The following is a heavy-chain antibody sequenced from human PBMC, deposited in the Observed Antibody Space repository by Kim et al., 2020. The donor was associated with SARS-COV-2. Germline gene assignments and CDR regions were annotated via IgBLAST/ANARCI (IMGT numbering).Heavy chain of an antibody. CDR1: GGSISSGGYY. Sequence: SETLSLTCTVSGGSISSGGYYWSWIRQHPGKGLEWIGYIYYSGSTYYNPSLKSRVTISVDTSKNQFSLKLSSVTAADTAVYYCARVVMIYDILTGRERYYYYYMDVWGKGTTVTVSS. CDR2: IYYSGST. V-gene: IGHV4-31*03. CDR3: ARVVMIYDILTGRERYYYYYMDV. D-gene: IGHD3-9*01. J-gene: IGHJ6*03.